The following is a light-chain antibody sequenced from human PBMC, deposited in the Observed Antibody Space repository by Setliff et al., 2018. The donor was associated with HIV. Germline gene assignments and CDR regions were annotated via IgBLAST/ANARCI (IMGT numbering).Light chain of an antibody. CDR2: EVR. CDR1: SSDVGSYNL. CDR3: CAYAGSSTYV. J-gene: IGLJ1*01. Sequence: QSALTQPASVSGSPGQSITISCTGTSSDVGSYNLVSWYQQHPGKAPKLMISEVRKRPSGVSNRFSGSKSGNTASLTISGLQAEDEADYFCCAYAGSSTYVIGTGTKVTVL. V-gene: IGLV2-23*02.